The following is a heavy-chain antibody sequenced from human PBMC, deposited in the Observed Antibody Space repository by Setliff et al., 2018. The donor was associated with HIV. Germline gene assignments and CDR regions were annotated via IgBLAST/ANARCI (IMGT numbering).Heavy chain of an antibody. Sequence: PSETLSLTCTVSGGSISSGDYYWTWIRQPPGKGLEWIGEINHGGSTNYNPSLRSRVTISIDTSKNQFSLKLNSVTAADTAVYYCARGVEVTFDYWGQGALVTVSS. CDR2: INHGGST. V-gene: IGHV4-39*07. CDR1: GGSISSGDYY. CDR3: ARGVEVTFDY. J-gene: IGHJ4*02. D-gene: IGHD2-21*02.